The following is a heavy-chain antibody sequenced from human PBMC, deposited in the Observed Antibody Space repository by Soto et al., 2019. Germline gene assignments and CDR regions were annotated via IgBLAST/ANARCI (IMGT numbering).Heavy chain of an antibody. CDR1: GFTFSSYG. CDR2: IWSDGSKQ. J-gene: IGHJ4*02. Sequence: VQLVESGGGVVQPGTSLRLSCAASGFTFSSYGFHWVRQAPGKGLEWVADIWSDGSKQYYADPVKGRFTISRDDSKNTLYLQMNSLTADDTAVYYCARDLSYGSGSDWGQGTLVTVSS. CDR3: ARDLSYGSGSD. D-gene: IGHD3-10*01. V-gene: IGHV3-33*01.